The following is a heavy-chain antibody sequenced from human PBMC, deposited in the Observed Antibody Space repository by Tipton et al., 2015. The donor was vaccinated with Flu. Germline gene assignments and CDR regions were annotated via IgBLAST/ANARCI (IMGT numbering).Heavy chain of an antibody. D-gene: IGHD3-10*01. CDR2: IYYSGST. V-gene: IGHV4-59*12. J-gene: IGHJ3*02. CDR1: GGSISSYY. Sequence: TLSLTCTVSGGSISSYYWSWIRQPPGKGLEWIGYIYYSGSTNYNPSLKSRVTISVDTSKNQFSLKLSSVTAADTAVYYCARTYGSGSRYAFDIWGQGTMVTVSS. CDR3: ARTYGSGSRYAFDI.